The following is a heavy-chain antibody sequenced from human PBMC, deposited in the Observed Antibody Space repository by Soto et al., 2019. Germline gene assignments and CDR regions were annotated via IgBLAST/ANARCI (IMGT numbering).Heavy chain of an antibody. CDR2: IIPIFGTA. J-gene: IGHJ4*02. V-gene: IGHV1-69*13. CDR3: ARDSSEAYCISTSCYPGLFDY. D-gene: IGHD2-2*01. Sequence: ASVKVSCKASGGTFSSYAISCVRQAPGQGLEWMGGIIPIFGTANYAQKFQGRVTITADESTSTAYMELSSLRSEDTAVYYCARDSSEAYCISTSCYPGLFDYWGQGTLVTVSS. CDR1: GGTFSSYA.